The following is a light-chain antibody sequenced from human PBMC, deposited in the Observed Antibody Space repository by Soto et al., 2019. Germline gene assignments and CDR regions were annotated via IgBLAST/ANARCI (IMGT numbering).Light chain of an antibody. Sequence: QSALTQPASVSGSPGQSVTISCTGTSSDVGGYDYVSWYQQHPGTAPNLILYEVNNRPSGVSNRFSGSKSGNTATLIISGLQTEDEANYYCSAYTTANTLVFGTGTKLTVL. V-gene: IGLV2-14*01. CDR1: SSDVGGYDY. CDR3: SAYTTANTLV. J-gene: IGLJ1*01. CDR2: EVN.